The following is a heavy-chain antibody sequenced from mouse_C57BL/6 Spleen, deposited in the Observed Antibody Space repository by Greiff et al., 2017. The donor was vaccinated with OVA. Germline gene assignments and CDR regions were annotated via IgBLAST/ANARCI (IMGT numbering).Heavy chain of an antibody. J-gene: IGHJ4*01. CDR1: GFTFSSYA. Sequence: EVKLMESGEGLVKPGGSLKLSCAASGFTFSSYAMSWVRQTPEKRLEWVAYISSGGVYIYYADTVKGRFTISRDNARNTLYLQMSSLKSEDTAMYYCTRGYGSRGAMDYWGQGTSVTVSS. V-gene: IGHV5-9-1*02. CDR2: ISSGGVYI. D-gene: IGHD1-1*01. CDR3: TRGYGSRGAMDY.